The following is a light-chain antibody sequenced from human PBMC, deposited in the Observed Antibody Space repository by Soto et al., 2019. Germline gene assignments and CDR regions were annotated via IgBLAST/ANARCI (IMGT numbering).Light chain of an antibody. V-gene: IGKV3-20*01. CDR3: QQYSSSRT. CDR2: GGS. Sequence: IVLTQSPGTLSLSPGERATLYCWASQSVRSNHLAWYQQKPCHAPRLLIYGGSSMATGIPVWFSGSWSETEFTLTITRLEPEDFAMYYCQQYSSSRTFGQGTKVDIK. CDR1: QSVRSNH. J-gene: IGKJ1*01.